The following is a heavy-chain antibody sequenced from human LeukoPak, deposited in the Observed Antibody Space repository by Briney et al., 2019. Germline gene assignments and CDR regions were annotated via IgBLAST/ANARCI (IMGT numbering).Heavy chain of an antibody. CDR2: IYHSGST. J-gene: IGHJ5*02. V-gene: IGHV4-59*12. CDR1: GGSISSYY. D-gene: IGHD3-9*01. Sequence: SETLSLTCTVSGGSISSYYWSWIRQPPGKGLEWIGYIYHSGSTYYNPSLKSRVTISVDRSKNQFSLKLSSVTAADTAVYYCARVDYDILTGYFWFDPWGQGTLVTVSS. CDR3: ARVDYDILTGYFWFDP.